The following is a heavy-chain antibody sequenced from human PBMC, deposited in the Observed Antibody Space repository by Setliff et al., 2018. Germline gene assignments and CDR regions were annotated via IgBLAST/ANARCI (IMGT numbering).Heavy chain of an antibody. CDR1: GGSISTTDYY. Sequence: SETLSLTCTVSGGSISTTDYYWGWIRQPPGKGLEWIGCVCYSGNTYYSPSLKSRVTMFVDTSKNQFSLMLYSVTAADTAIYYCARYDSSGYSENYYFDYWGQGTLVTVSS. D-gene: IGHD3-22*01. CDR3: ARYDSSGYSENYYFDY. V-gene: IGHV4-39*07. J-gene: IGHJ4*02. CDR2: VCYSGNT.